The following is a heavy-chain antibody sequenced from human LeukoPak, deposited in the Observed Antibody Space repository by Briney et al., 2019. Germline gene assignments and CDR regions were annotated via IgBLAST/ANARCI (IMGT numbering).Heavy chain of an antibody. J-gene: IGHJ4*02. V-gene: IGHV3-23*01. CDR1: GFTFSSYG. CDR2: ISGSGGST. CDR3: AKDTLLWFGELFPPYFDY. D-gene: IGHD3-10*01. Sequence: PGGSLRLSCAASGFTFSSYGMSWVRQAPGKGLEWVSAISGSGGSTYYADSVKGRFTISRDNSKNTLYLQMNSLRAEDTAVYYCAKDTLLWFGELFPPYFDYWGQGTLVTVSS.